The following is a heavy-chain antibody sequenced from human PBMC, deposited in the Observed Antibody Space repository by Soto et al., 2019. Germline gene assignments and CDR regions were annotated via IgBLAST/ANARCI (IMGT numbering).Heavy chain of an antibody. CDR3: ERETMRVVTPNHYYYYSMDV. D-gene: IGHD2-21*02. CDR2: IIPIFGTA. Sequence: SVKVSCKASGGTFSSYAISRVRQAPGQGLEWMGGIIPIFGTANYAQKFQGRVTITADKSTSTAYMELSSLRSEDTAVYYCERETMRVVTPNHYYYYSMDVSGQRTMITV. CDR1: GGTFSSYA. J-gene: IGHJ6*02. V-gene: IGHV1-69*06.